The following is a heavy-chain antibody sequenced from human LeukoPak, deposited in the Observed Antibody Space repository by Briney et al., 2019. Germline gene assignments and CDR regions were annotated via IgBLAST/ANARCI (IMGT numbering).Heavy chain of an antibody. CDR3: ARGWKDTTS. CDR1: GFTFSSYA. Sequence: GGSLRLSCAASGFTFSSYAMSWVRQAPGKGLEWVSHISSSASTISYADSVRGRFTISRDNAKNSLFLQLNSLRAEDTAIYYCARGWKDTTSWGQGTLVTVSS. J-gene: IGHJ5*02. D-gene: IGHD1-1*01. V-gene: IGHV3-48*03. CDR2: ISSSASTI.